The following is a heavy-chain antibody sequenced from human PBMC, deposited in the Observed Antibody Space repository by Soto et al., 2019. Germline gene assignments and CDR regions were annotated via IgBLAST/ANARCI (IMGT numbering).Heavy chain of an antibody. J-gene: IGHJ3*02. Sequence: QVQLVESGGGVVQPGRSLRLSCAASGFTFSNHGMHWVRQAPGKGLEWVAVISSDGSNKYYADSVKGRFTISRDNSKKTLYVEMNSLRAEDTAMYYCAKEGRSIVASGDAFNIWGQGTMVTVSS. V-gene: IGHV3-30*18. CDR2: ISSDGSNK. CDR1: GFTFSNHG. D-gene: IGHD6-13*01. CDR3: AKEGRSIVASGDAFNI.